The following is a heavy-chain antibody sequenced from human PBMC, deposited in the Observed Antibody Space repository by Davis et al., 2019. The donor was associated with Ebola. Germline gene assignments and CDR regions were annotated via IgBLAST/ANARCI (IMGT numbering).Heavy chain of an antibody. D-gene: IGHD3-3*01. V-gene: IGHV3-30-3*01. CDR1: GFTFSSYA. Sequence: GESLKISCAASGFTFSSYAMHWVRQAPGKGLEWVAVISYDGSNKYYADSVKGRFTISRDNSKNTLYLQMNSLRAEDTAVYYCARDARPHDFWSGYFYYYGMDVWGQGTTVTVSS. CDR3: ARDARPHDFWSGYFYYYGMDV. J-gene: IGHJ6*02. CDR2: ISYDGSNK.